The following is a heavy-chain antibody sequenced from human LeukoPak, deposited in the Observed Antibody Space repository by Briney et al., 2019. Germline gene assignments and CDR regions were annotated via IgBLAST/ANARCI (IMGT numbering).Heavy chain of an antibody. Sequence: GESLKISCKGSGYSFTSYRIGWVRQMPGKGLEWMGIIYPGDSDTRYSPSFQGQVTISADKSISTAYLQWSSLKASDTAMYYCARHSDDYGDYGVPDYWGQGTLVTVSS. D-gene: IGHD4-17*01. CDR3: ARHSDDYGDYGVPDY. CDR2: IYPGDSDT. V-gene: IGHV5-51*01. J-gene: IGHJ4*02. CDR1: GYSFTSYR.